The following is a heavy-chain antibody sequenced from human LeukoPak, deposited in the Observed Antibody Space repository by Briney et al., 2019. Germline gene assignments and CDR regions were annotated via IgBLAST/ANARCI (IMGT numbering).Heavy chain of an antibody. Sequence: GGSLRLSCAASGFTVSSNYMIWVREAPGKELEWVSVIYSGGSTYYADSVKGRFTISRDNSKNTLYLQMNSLRAEDTAVYYCARTVSSGWLGNWFDPWGQGTLVTVSS. V-gene: IGHV3-53*01. J-gene: IGHJ5*02. D-gene: IGHD6-19*01. CDR1: GFTVSSNY. CDR3: ARTVSSGWLGNWFDP. CDR2: IYSGGST.